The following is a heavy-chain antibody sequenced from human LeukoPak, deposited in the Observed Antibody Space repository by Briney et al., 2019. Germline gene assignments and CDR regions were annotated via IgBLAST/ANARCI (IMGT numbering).Heavy chain of an antibody. CDR2: IYYSGST. D-gene: IGHD3-10*01. CDR3: ARESITMVRGVTYDAFDI. V-gene: IGHV4-61*01. J-gene: IGHJ3*02. Sequence: ASETLSLTCTVSGGSISSSSYYWGWIRQPPGKGLEWIVYIYYSGSTNYNPSLKSRVTISVDTSKNQFSLKLSPVTAADTAVYYCARESITMVRGVTYDAFDIWGQGTMVTVSS. CDR1: GGSISSSSYY.